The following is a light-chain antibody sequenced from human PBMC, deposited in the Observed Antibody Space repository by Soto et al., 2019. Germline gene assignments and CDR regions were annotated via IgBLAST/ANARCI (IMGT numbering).Light chain of an antibody. CDR1: SGSIASNH. Sequence: NFMLTQPHSVSESPGKTVTISCTRSSGSIASNHVQWYQQRPGSAPTTVIYKNDQRPSGVPDRFSGSIDSSSNSASLTISGLKTEDEADYXCQSYDDNSVVFGGGTKVTVL. CDR2: KND. V-gene: IGLV6-57*04. CDR3: QSYDDNSVV. J-gene: IGLJ2*01.